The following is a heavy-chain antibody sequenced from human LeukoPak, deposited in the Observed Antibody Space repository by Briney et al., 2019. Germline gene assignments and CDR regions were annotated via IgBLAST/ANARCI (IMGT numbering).Heavy chain of an antibody. D-gene: IGHD2-15*01. J-gene: IGHJ3*02. V-gene: IGHV4-30-2*01. CDR2: IYHSGST. CDR1: GGSISSGGYS. CDR3: ARATRLQAAFDI. Sequence: PSETLSLTCAVPGGSISSGGYSWSWIRQPPGKGLEWIGYIYHSGSTYDNPSLKSRVTISVDRSKNQFSLKLSSVTAADMAVYYCARATRLQAAFDIWGQGTMVTVSS.